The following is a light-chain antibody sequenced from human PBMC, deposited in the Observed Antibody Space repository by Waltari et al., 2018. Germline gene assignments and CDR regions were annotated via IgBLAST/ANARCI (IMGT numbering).Light chain of an antibody. Sequence: IVLTRSPATLSLSPGEIANSSCRASQSVNNYLAWYQQKPGQAPRLLIYDTSNRATGIPARFSGSGSGTDFTLTISSLEPEDFAVYYCQQRTNWPLTFGGGTKVEIK. CDR1: QSVNNY. CDR3: QQRTNWPLT. J-gene: IGKJ4*01. CDR2: DTS. V-gene: IGKV3-11*01.